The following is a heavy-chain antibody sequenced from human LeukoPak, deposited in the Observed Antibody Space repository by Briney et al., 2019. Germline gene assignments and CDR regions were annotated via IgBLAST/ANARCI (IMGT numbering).Heavy chain of an antibody. J-gene: IGHJ3*02. D-gene: IGHD7-27*01. CDR1: GFALSDYY. CDR3: ARERPGEDTFDI. V-gene: IGHV3-11*04. Sequence: PGGSLRLSCAASGFALSDYYMSWIRQAPGKGLGWVSFISSSGNTIYYADSVKGRFIISRDNAKNSLYLQMNSLRTEDTAVYYCARERPGEDTFDIWGQGTMVTVSS. CDR2: ISSSGNTI.